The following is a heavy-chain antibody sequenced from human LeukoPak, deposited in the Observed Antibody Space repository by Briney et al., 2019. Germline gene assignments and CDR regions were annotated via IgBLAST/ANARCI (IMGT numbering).Heavy chain of an antibody. Sequence: GGSLRLSCAASGFTFSDYWMHWVRQAPGKGLVWVSRINTDGNFTRYADSVQGRFTISRDTAKHTLFLQMNSLRAEDTAVYYCAREAKVGGALQYWGQGILVTVSS. CDR3: AREAKVGGALQY. D-gene: IGHD1-26*01. V-gene: IGHV3-74*01. CDR1: GFTFSDYW. CDR2: INTDGNFT. J-gene: IGHJ4*02.